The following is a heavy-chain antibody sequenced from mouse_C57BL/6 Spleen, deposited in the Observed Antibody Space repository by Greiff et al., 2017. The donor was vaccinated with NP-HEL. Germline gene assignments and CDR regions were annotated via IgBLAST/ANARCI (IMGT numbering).Heavy chain of an antibody. J-gene: IGHJ4*01. CDR3: TVCGSSPYAMDY. CDR1: GFNIKDDY. V-gene: IGHV14-4*01. CDR2: IDPENGDT. D-gene: IGHD1-1*01. Sequence: VQLQQSGAELVRPGASVKLSCTASGFNIKDDYMHWVKQRPEQGLEWIGWIDPENGDTEYASKFQGKATITADTSSNTAYLQLSSLTSEDTAVYYCTVCGSSPYAMDYWGQGTSVTVSS.